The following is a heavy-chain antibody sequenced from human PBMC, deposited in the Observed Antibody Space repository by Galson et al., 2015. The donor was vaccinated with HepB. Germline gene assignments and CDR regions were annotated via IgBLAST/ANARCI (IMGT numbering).Heavy chain of an antibody. Sequence: SLRLSCAASGFTFSSYWMSWVRQAPGKGLEWVANIKQDGSEKYYVDSVKGRFTISRDNAKNSLYLQMNSLRAEDTAVYYCARDLRGNGWYLDCWGQGTLVTVSS. V-gene: IGHV3-7*01. CDR1: GFTFSSYW. CDR3: ARDLRGNGWYLDC. J-gene: IGHJ4*02. D-gene: IGHD6-19*01. CDR2: IKQDGSEK.